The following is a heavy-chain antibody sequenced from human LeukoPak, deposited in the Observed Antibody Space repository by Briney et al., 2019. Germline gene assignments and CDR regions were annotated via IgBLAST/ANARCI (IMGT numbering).Heavy chain of an antibody. V-gene: IGHV1-2*02. CDR3: ARPYDYKYFDY. J-gene: IGHJ4*02. Sequence: GASVKVSCKASGNTFSGYYMHWVRQAPGQGLEWMGWINPNSGGTNYAQKFQGRVTLTRDMSTSTAYMELTRLTSDDTAVYYCARPYDYKYFDYWGQGTLVTVSS. CDR1: GNTFSGYY. CDR2: INPNSGGT. D-gene: IGHD4-11*01.